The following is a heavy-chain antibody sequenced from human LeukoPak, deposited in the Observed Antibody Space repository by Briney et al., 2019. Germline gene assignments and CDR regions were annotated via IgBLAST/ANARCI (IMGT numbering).Heavy chain of an antibody. D-gene: IGHD3-16*01. V-gene: IGHV4-39*07. J-gene: IGHJ6*02. CDR3: ASWGSGNHQYYYGMDV. CDR1: GGSISSSSYY. Sequence: SETLSLTCTVSGGSISSSSYYWGWLRQPPGRGLEWIASIYHSGSTYYNPSLKSRATISIDTSRNHFSLKVTSVTAADTAIYYCASWGSGNHQYYYGMDVWGQGTTVTVSS. CDR2: IYHSGST.